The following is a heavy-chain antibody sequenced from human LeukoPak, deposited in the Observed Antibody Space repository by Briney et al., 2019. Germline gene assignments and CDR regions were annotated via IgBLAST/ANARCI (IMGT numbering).Heavy chain of an antibody. D-gene: IGHD2-21*01. J-gene: IGHJ6*03. V-gene: IGHV3-30*18. Sequence: PGGSLRLSCAASGFTFSSYGMHWVRQAPGKGLEWVAVISYDGSNKYYADSVKGRFTISRDNSKNTLYLQMNSLRAEDTAVYYCAKARRVVIAMTYYYYMDVWGKGTTVTVSS. CDR3: AKARRVVIAMTYYYYMDV. CDR1: GFTFSSYG. CDR2: ISYDGSNK.